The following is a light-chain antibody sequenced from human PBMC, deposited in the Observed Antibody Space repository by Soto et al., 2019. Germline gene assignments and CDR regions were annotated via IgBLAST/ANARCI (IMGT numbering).Light chain of an antibody. CDR2: DVS. CDR1: SSDVGGYNF. J-gene: IGLJ2*01. V-gene: IGLV2-14*01. CDR3: SSYTSSNTRVV. Sequence: QSVLTQPASVSGSPGQSITISCTGTSSDVGGYNFVSWYQQHPGKAPKLMIYDVSNRPSGVSNRFSGSKSGKTASLTISGLQAEDEADYYCSSYTSSNTRVVFGGGTQLTVL.